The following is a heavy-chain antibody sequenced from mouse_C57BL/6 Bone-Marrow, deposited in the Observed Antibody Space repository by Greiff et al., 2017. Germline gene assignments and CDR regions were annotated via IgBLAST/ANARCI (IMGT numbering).Heavy chain of an antibody. D-gene: IGHD1-1*01. J-gene: IGHJ1*03. CDR3: AREVSYYYGSSLYWYFDV. CDR1: GYSITSGYY. V-gene: IGHV3-6*01. Sequence: EVKLQESGPGLVKPSQSLSLTCSVTGYSITSGYYWNWIRQFPGNKLEWMGYISYDGSNNYNPSLKNRISITRDTSKNQFFLKLNSVTTEDTATYYCAREVSYYYGSSLYWYFDVWGTGTTVTVSS. CDR2: ISYDGSN.